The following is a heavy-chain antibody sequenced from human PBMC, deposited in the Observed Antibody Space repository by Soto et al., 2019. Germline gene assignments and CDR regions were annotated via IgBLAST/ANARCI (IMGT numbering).Heavy chain of an antibody. D-gene: IGHD6-13*01. J-gene: IGHJ4*01. CDR1: GGSFSGYY. V-gene: IGHV4-34*01. CDR2: INHSGST. Sequence: QVQLQQWGAGLLKPSETLSLTCAVYGGSFSGYYWSWIRQPPGKGLEWIGEINHSGSTNYNPSLKNRVTISVDTDTTEVSLSKISMTAASTVVDYCAGIESAVGSARYNYWGHGNAVTVSS. CDR3: AGIESAVGSARYNY.